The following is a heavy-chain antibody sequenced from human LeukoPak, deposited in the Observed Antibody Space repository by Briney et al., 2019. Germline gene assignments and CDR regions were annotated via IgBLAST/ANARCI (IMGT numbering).Heavy chain of an antibody. D-gene: IGHD3-10*01. CDR3: ARENLLGGSGRRDAFDI. J-gene: IGHJ3*02. V-gene: IGHV4-59*01. CDR1: GGSISSYY. CDR2: IYYSGST. Sequence: PSETLSLTCTVSGGSISSYYWSWIRQPPGKGLEWIGYIYYSGSTNYNPSLKSRVTISVDTSKNQFSLKLSSVTAADTAVYYCARENLLGGSGRRDAFDIWGQGTMVTVSS.